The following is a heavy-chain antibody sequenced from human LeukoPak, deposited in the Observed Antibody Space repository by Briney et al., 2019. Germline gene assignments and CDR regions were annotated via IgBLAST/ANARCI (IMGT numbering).Heavy chain of an antibody. Sequence: ASVKVSCKASGGTFSDYALNWVRQAPGQGLEWMGVFIPILGTANSIQKFQGRVTITADISTNTVYVELSSLRSEDTAVYFCAGIPVFGVVLHQEPVWGKGTTVTVSS. J-gene: IGHJ6*04. CDR1: GGTFSDYA. D-gene: IGHD3-3*01. V-gene: IGHV1-69*10. CDR3: AGIPVFGVVLHQEPV. CDR2: FIPILGTA.